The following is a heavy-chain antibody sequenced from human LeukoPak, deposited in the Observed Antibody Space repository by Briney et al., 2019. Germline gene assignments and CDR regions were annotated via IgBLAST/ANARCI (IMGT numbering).Heavy chain of an antibody. CDR2: INSDGSST. D-gene: IGHD6-19*01. CDR1: GFTFSSYW. V-gene: IGHV3-74*01. J-gene: IGHJ4*02. CDR3: ARGGRSTMPVAGQYDY. Sequence: GGSLRLSCAASGFTFSSYWMHWVRQAPGKGLVWVSRINSDGSSTSYGDSVKGRFTISRDNAKNTLYLQMNSLRAEDTAVYYCARGGRSTMPVAGQYDYWGQGTLVTVSS.